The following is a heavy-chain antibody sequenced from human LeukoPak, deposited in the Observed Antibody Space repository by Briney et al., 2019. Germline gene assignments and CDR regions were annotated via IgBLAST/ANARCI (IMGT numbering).Heavy chain of an antibody. V-gene: IGHV3-21*01. CDR2: ISTSSIYI. J-gene: IGHJ6*03. CDR1: GFTFSRFS. Sequence: PGGSLRLSCAASGFTFSRFSMSWVRQAPGKGLEWVSSISTSSIYIYYADSVKGRFTISRDNSKNTLYLQMNSLRAEDTAVYYCAKPRMKTYDILTGYYSYYYYYYMDVWGKGTTVTVPS. D-gene: IGHD3-9*01. CDR3: AKPRMKTYDILTGYYSYYYYYYMDV.